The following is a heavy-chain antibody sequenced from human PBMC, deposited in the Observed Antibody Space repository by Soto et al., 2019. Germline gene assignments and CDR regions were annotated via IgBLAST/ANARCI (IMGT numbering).Heavy chain of an antibody. V-gene: IGHV1-2*02. CDR1: GYTFSGFY. D-gene: IGHD6-19*01. CDR3: ASAAVTGTAGLDF. J-gene: IGHJ4*02. Sequence: VASVKVSCKASGYTFSGFYMHWVRQAPGQGLEWMGWINPNSGGTKSAEKFQGRVTMTRDTSISTSDMELSRLTSDDTAVYYCASAAVTGTAGLDFWGQGTQVTVSS. CDR2: INPNSGGT.